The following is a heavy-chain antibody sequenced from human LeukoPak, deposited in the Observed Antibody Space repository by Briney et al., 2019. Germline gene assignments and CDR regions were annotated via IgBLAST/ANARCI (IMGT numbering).Heavy chain of an antibody. CDR3: ARGGGYSYVMIY. V-gene: IGHV1-69*05. J-gene: IGHJ4*02. D-gene: IGHD5-18*01. CDR1: GGTFSSYA. Sequence: ASVKVSCKASGGTFSSYAISWVRQAPGQGLEWMGGIIPIFGTANYAQKFQGRVTITTDESTSTAYMELSSLRSEDTAVYYCARGGGYSYVMIYWGQGTLVTVSS. CDR2: IIPIFGTA.